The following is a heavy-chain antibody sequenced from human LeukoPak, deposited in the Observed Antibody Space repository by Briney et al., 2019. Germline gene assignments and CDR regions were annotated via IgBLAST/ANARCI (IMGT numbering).Heavy chain of an antibody. J-gene: IGHJ3*02. Sequence: KPSETLSLTCTVSGGSISSYYWSWIRQPAGKGLEWIGRIYTSGSTNYNPSLKSRVTMSVDTSKNQFSLKLSSVTAADTAVYYCARDSQQWLVEIGAFDIGGQGTMVTVSS. CDR2: IYTSGST. V-gene: IGHV4-4*07. CDR3: ARDSQQWLVEIGAFDI. D-gene: IGHD6-19*01. CDR1: GGSISSYY.